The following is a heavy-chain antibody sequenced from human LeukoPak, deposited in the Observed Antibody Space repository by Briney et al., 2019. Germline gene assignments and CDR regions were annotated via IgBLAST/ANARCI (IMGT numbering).Heavy chain of an antibody. J-gene: IGHJ5*02. D-gene: IGHD1-20*01. Sequence: GESLKISCKGSGYSINNYWIAWVRQMPGKGLEWMGIIYPGDSDARYSASFQGQVTISVDKSISTAYLQWSSLKASDTAMYYCGRLHNWNDGWFDPWGQGTLVTVSS. CDR2: IYPGDSDA. CDR3: GRLHNWNDGWFDP. CDR1: GYSINNYW. V-gene: IGHV5-51*01.